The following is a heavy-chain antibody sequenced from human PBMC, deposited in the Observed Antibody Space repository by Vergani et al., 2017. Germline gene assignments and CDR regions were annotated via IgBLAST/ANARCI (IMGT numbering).Heavy chain of an antibody. CDR2: INPSGGHT. CDR1: GYTFSNYY. Sequence: QAQVVQSGAEVKKSGASVKVSCKTSGYTFSNYYMHWVRQAPGQGLEWMGIINPSGGHTNYAQKFQGRVTMTRDTSTSTVYMELSSLRSEDTAIYYCASGDYGILTGYRYWGQGTLVTVSA. V-gene: IGHV1-46*03. J-gene: IGHJ4*02. CDR3: ASGDYGILTGYRY. D-gene: IGHD3-9*01.